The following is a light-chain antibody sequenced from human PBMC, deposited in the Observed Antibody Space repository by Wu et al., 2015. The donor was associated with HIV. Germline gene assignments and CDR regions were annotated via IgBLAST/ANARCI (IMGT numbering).Light chain of an antibody. CDR2: VAS. J-gene: IGKJ5*01. CDR1: QNINTY. V-gene: IGKV1-39*01. CDR3: QQTFSPLAIT. Sequence: QLTQSPSSLSASVGDRVTITCRASQNINTYLSWYQKKPGKAPRLLIYVASSLESGVPSRFSGSGSGTDFTLTISGLQPEDFATYYCQQTFSPLAITFGQGTRLETK.